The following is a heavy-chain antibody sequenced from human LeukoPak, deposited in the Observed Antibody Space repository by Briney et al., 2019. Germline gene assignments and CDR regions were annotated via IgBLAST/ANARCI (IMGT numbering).Heavy chain of an antibody. CDR3: ARGRNTMVREAIGAETRYYYSYYMDV. CDR2: INHSGST. Sequence: SETLSPTCAVYGGSFSGYYWSWIRQPPGKGLEWIGEINHSGSTNYNPSLKSRVTISVDTSKNHFSLKLSSVTAADTALYYCARGRNTMVREAIGAETRYYYSYYMDVWGKGTTVTVSS. J-gene: IGHJ6*03. D-gene: IGHD3-10*01. CDR1: GGSFSGYY. V-gene: IGHV4-34*01.